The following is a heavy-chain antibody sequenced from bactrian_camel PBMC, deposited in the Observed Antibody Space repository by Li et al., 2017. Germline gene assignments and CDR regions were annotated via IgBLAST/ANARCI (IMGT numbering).Heavy chain of an antibody. Sequence: HVQLVESGGGLVQPGGSLGLSCTGSGFTFSNHAMTWVRQAPGKGLEWVSTVYSVGGNTYYAASVKGRFTISRDNAKNAVYLQLNSLKTEDTAMYYCANAGSSGFWSDLFSYWGQGTQVTVS. CDR1: GFTFSNHA. V-gene: IGHV3S1*01. CDR3: ANAGSSGFWSDLFSY. J-gene: IGHJ6*01. D-gene: IGHD2*01. CDR2: VYSVGGNT.